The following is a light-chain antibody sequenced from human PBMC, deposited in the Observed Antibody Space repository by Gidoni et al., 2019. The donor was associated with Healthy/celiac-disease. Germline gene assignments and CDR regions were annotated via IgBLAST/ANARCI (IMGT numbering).Light chain of an antibody. Sequence: IMMTQSPDSLAVSLGARATIHCKSSQSVLSSSNNKNYLACYQQKPGQPPKLLIYWASTRESGVPDRFSGSGSGTDFTLTISSLQAEDVAVYYCQQYYSTPPTFGGGTKVEIK. CDR3: QQYYSTPPT. J-gene: IGKJ4*01. V-gene: IGKV4-1*01. CDR1: QSVLSSSNNKNY. CDR2: WAS.